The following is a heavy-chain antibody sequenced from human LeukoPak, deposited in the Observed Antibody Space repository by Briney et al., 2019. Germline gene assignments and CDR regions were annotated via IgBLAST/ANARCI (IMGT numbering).Heavy chain of an antibody. CDR1: GFTFSTYG. J-gene: IGHJ4*02. CDR2: ISYDGNDE. V-gene: IGHV3-30*18. Sequence: PGGSLRLSCAASGFTFSTYGMHWVRQAPARGLEWVAVISYDGNDEYYADSVKGRFTISRDNSKNTLYLQMNSLRAEDTAVYYCVKEIPYDFRVGYYYYFDFWGQGTLVTVSS. D-gene: IGHD3-3*01. CDR3: VKEIPYDFRVGYYYYFDF.